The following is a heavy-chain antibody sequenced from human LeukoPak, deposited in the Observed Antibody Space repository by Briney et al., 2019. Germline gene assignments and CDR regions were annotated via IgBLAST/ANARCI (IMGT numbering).Heavy chain of an antibody. J-gene: IGHJ4*02. CDR2: IYSGGST. CDR3: ARGPAGYN. CDR1: GFTVSSNY. Sequence: AGGSLRLSCAASGFTVSSNYMSWVRQAPGKGLEWVSVIYSGGSTYYADSVKGRFTISRDNLKNTLYLQMNTLRAEDTAVYYCARGPAGYNWGQGTLVTVSS. V-gene: IGHV3-53*01. D-gene: IGHD1-1*01.